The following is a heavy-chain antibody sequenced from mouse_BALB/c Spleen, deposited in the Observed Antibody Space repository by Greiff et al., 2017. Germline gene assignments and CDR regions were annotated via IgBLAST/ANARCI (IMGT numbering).Heavy chain of an antibody. V-gene: IGHV3-8*02. Sequence: VQLQQSGPSLVKPSQTLSLTCSVTGDSITSGYWNWIRKFPGNKLEYMGYISYSGSTYYNPSLKSRISITRDTSKNQYYLQLNSVTTEDTATYYCARSLPITTVVGGDYAMDYWGQGTSVTVSS. D-gene: IGHD1-1*01. CDR1: GDSITSGY. CDR3: ARSLPITTVVGGDYAMDY. J-gene: IGHJ4*01. CDR2: ISYSGST.